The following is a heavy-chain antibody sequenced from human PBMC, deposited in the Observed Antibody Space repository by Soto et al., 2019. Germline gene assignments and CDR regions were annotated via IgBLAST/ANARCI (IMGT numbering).Heavy chain of an antibody. Sequence: EVQLVESGGGLVKPGWSLRLSCITSGFAFGDFAVTWFRQAPGXGLXXVGFITSKKYGGTPQYAASVKGRXSXXXXXXXXXXXXXXXXXXXXXTAVYYCSRLPPERYSAYDFPMDVWGQGTTVTVSS. CDR2: ITSKKYGGTP. D-gene: IGHD5-12*01. CDR1: GFAFGDFA. J-gene: IGHJ6*02. V-gene: IGHV3-49*05. CDR3: SRLPPERYSAYDFPMDV.